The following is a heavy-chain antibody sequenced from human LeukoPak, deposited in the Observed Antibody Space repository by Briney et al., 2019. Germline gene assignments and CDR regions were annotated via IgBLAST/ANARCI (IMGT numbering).Heavy chain of an antibody. CDR3: ARHLSQGDGNKRGFDN. CDR1: GGSISSPPYD. CDR2: ISSSGNT. V-gene: IGHV4-39*01. D-gene: IGHD5-24*01. J-gene: IGHJ4*02. Sequence: SETLSLTCTVSGGSISSPPYDWGWIRQPPGKGLEYIGSISSSGNTYYNASLQSRVTISVDASKNQFSLKLGSVTAADTAVYLCARHLSQGDGNKRGFDNWGQGTLVTVSS.